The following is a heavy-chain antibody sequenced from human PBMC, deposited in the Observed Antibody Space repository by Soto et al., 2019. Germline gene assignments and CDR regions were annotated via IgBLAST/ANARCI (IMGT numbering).Heavy chain of an antibody. V-gene: IGHV5-51*01. Sequence: GESLKISCKGSGYTFTTYWIAWVRQMPVKGLEWMGIIYPGDSDTRYSPSFQGQVAISADTSISTAYLQWSSLKASDTAMYYCARRRIIEHAFDIWGQGTMVTVSS. CDR3: ARRRIIEHAFDI. CDR1: GYTFTTYW. CDR2: IYPGDSDT. D-gene: IGHD3-16*01. J-gene: IGHJ3*02.